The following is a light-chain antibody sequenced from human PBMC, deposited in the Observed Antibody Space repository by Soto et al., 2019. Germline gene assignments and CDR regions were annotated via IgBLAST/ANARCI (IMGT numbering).Light chain of an antibody. CDR1: QSVRSN. CDR3: QQYNTWPLS. Sequence: EIVMTQSPATLSVSPGERATLSCRASQSVRSNLAWYQQKPGQAPRLLIYGASTRATGIPARFSGSGSGTEFTLTISGLQSADFAVYYCQQYNTWPLSFGPGTKVDIK. CDR2: GAS. V-gene: IGKV3-15*01. J-gene: IGKJ3*01.